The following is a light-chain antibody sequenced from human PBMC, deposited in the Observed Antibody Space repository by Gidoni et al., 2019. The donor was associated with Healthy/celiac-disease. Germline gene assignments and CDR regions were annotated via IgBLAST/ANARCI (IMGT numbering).Light chain of an antibody. Sequence: DIQMNQAPSTLCASAGDRVTITCRASQSISSWWALYHQKPGNTPKLLLYKASSFESGVPSRFSGSGSGTEFTLTISSLQPDDFAAYYCQQYNNYPWTFGQGTKVEIK. CDR3: QQYNNYPWT. J-gene: IGKJ1*01. CDR2: KAS. V-gene: IGKV1-5*03. CDR1: QSISSW.